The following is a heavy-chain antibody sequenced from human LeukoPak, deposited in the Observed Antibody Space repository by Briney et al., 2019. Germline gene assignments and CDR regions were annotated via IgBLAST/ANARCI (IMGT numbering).Heavy chain of an antibody. CDR3: ARDPGDAGYSYGRLDY. V-gene: IGHV3-21*01. Sequence: PGGSLRLSCAASGFTFSSYSMNWVRQAPGKGLEWVSSISSSSSYIYYADSVKGRFTISRDNAKNSLYLQMNSLRAEDTAVYYCARDPGDAGYSYGRLDYWGQGTLVTVSS. J-gene: IGHJ4*02. CDR1: GFTFSSYS. CDR2: ISSSSSYI. D-gene: IGHD5-18*01.